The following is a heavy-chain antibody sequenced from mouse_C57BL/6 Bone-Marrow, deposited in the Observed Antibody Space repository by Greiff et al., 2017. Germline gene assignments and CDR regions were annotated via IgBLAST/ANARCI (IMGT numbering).Heavy chain of an antibody. J-gene: IGHJ2*01. CDR3: TETILSSNYFDY. V-gene: IGHV1-55*01. Sequence: VQLQQPGAELVKPGASVKMSCKASGYTFTSYWITWVKQRPGQGLEWIGDIYPCSGSTNYNEKFKCKATLTVDTSSSTAYMQLSHLTSEESAVYCLTETILSSNYFDYWGQGTTLTVSS. CDR1: GYTFTSYW. CDR2: IYPCSGST. D-gene: IGHD6-1*01.